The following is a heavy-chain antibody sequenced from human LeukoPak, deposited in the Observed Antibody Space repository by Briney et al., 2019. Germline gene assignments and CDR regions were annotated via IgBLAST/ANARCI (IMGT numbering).Heavy chain of an antibody. CDR2: ISGSGGST. D-gene: IGHD6-19*01. CDR3: ASLSSGSNFTY. CDR1: GFTFSSYA. V-gene: IGHV3-23*01. Sequence: GGSLRLSCAASGFTFSSYAMSWVRQAPGKGLEWVSAISGSGGSTYYADSVKGRFTISRDNSKDTLYLQMNSLRAEDTAVYYCASLSSGSNFTYWGQGTLVTVSS. J-gene: IGHJ4*02.